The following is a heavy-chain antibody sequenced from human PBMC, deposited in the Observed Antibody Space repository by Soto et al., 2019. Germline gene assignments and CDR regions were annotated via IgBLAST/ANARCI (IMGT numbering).Heavy chain of an antibody. CDR1: GYTFTSYY. CDR3: ARPYSSGWP. D-gene: IGHD6-19*01. J-gene: IGHJ5*02. CDR2: INPSSGST. V-gene: IGHV1-46*01. Sequence: ASVKVSCKASGYTFTSYYIHWVRQAPGQGLEWMGIINPSSGSTTYAQKFQGRVTMTRNTSISTAYMELSSLRSEDTAVYYCARPYSSGWPWGQGTLVTVSS.